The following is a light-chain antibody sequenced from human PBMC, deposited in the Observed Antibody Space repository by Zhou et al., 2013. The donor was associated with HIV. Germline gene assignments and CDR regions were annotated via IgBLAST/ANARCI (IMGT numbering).Light chain of an antibody. Sequence: EIGMTQSPATLSVSPGERATLSCRASQSVSSNLAWYQQKPGQAPRLLIYGASTRATGIPARFSGSGSGTEFTLTISSLQSEDFAVYYCQQRSNWRTFGQGTKVEIK. CDR2: GAS. CDR3: QQRSNWRT. J-gene: IGKJ1*01. CDR1: QSVSSN. V-gene: IGKV3-15*01.